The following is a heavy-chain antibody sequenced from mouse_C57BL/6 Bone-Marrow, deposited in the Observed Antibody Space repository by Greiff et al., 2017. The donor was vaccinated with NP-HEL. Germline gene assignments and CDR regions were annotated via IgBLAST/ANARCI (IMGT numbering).Heavy chain of an antibody. J-gene: IGHJ3*01. CDR2: INPGSGGT. D-gene: IGHD2-10*01. V-gene: IGHV1-54*01. CDR1: GYAFTNYL. Sequence: QVQLKESGAELVRPGTSVKVSCKASGYAFTNYLIEWVKQRPGQGLEWIGVINPGSGGTNYNEKFKGNATLTADKSSSTAYMQLSSLTSEDSAVYFCARSPYSAYWGQGALVTVSA. CDR3: ARSPYSAY.